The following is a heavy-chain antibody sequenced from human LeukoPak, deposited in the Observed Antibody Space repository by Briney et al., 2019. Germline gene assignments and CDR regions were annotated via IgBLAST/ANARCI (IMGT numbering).Heavy chain of an antibody. CDR2: IYYSGST. V-gene: IGHV4-59*01. D-gene: IGHD1-1*01. CDR1: GGSFSGYY. Sequence: SETLSLTCAVYGGSFSGYYWSWIRQPPGKGLEWIGYIYYSGSTNYNPSLKSRVTISVDTSKNQFSLKLSSVTAADTAVYYCARDTGTNWFDPWGQGTLVTVSS. J-gene: IGHJ5*02. CDR3: ARDTGTNWFDP.